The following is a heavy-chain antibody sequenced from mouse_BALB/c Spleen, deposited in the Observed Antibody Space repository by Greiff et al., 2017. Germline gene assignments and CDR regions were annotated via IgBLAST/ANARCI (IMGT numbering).Heavy chain of an antibody. J-gene: IGHJ4*01. CDR2: IYPGNVNT. Sequence: VQLQQSGPELVKPGASVRISCKASGYTFTSYYIHWVKQRPGQGLEWIGWIYPGNVNTKYNEKFKGKATLTADKSSSTAYMQLSSLTSEDSAVYFCARPYYGNYDAMDYWGQGTSVTVSS. CDR3: ARPYYGNYDAMDY. V-gene: IGHV1S56*01. CDR1: GYTFTSYY. D-gene: IGHD2-10*01.